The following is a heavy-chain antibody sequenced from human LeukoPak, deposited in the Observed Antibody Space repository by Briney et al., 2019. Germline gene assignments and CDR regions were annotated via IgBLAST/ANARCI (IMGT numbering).Heavy chain of an antibody. CDR2: RHDSGSS. CDR1: RFTFSSYG. Sequence: GSLRLSCAASRFTFSSYGMHWVRQAPGKGLEWIGHRHDSGSSNYNPSLKSRVTISIDTSKNQFSLKLNSVTAADTADYYCARAPVVRGVFGWFDFWGQGVLVTVSS. V-gene: IGHV4-59*01. CDR3: ARAPVVRGVFGWFDF. J-gene: IGHJ5*01. D-gene: IGHD3-10*01.